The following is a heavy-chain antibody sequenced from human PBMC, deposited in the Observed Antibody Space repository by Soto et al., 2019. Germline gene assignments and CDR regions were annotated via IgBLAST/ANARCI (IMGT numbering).Heavy chain of an antibody. Sequence: SETLSLTCSVSGGSVNSGDFYWNWMRQAPGKGLEWIGYSFYNGRTNYKSSLRSRVTITVDTSKNQFSLKLNSVTAADTAVYYCARATYCVGGACYAGRKGLDVWGQGTTVTVSS. D-gene: IGHD2-15*01. CDR2: SFYNGRT. CDR3: ARATYCVGGACYAGRKGLDV. CDR1: GGSVNSGDFY. V-gene: IGHV4-61*08. J-gene: IGHJ6*02.